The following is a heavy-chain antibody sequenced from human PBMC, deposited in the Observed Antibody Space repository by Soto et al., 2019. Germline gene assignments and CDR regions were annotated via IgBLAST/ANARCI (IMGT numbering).Heavy chain of an antibody. J-gene: IGHJ6*04. CDR2: INPNTSAT. V-gene: IGHV1-2*02. Sequence: ASVKVPCPGSGYAITGYYMHWVRQAPGQGLEWMGWINPNTSATNYAQKFQGRVTMTRDTSLGTAYMELTSLSPDDTALYYCPMSTGGGGHCCGMDCCGKGTSEPVS. CDR1: GYAITGYY. D-gene: IGHD2-21*01. CDR3: PMSTGGGGHCCGMDC.